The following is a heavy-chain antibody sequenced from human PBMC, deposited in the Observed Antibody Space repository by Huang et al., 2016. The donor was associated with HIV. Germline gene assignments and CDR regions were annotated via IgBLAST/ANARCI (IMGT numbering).Heavy chain of an antibody. D-gene: IGHD2-2*01. CDR3: ARHMDCSSSSCLAGGHERGPFDM. Sequence: QLQLQESGPGLVKPSETLSLTCSVSGGSISSSSYYWGWIRQPPGKGLEGIGSIYYSGSTFYTPALKSRVTISVDTSKNQFSLRLSSVTAADTAVYYCARHMDCSSSSCLAGGHERGPFDMWGQGTMVTVSS. CDR1: GGSISSSSYY. J-gene: IGHJ3*02. V-gene: IGHV4-39*01. CDR2: IYYSGST.